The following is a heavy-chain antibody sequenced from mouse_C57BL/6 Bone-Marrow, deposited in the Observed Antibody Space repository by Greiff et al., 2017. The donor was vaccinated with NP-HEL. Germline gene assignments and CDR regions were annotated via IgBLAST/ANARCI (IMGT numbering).Heavy chain of an antibody. CDR3: GRWDGSRIAY. J-gene: IGHJ3*01. Sequence: EVKLVESGGGLVKPGGSLKLSCAASGFTFSSYAMSWVRQTPEKRLEWVATISAGGSDTYYPDNVKGRFTISIDKAKNNLYLQMSHLTSEYTAMYYCGRWDGSRIAYWGQGTLVTVSA. CDR1: GFTFSSYA. D-gene: IGHD2-3*01. CDR2: ISAGGSDT. V-gene: IGHV5-4*03.